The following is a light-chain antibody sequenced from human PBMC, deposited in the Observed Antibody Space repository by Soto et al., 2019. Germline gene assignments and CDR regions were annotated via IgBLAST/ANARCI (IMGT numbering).Light chain of an antibody. V-gene: IGLV2-14*01. Sequence: QSALTQPASVSGSPGQSITISCTGTSSDVGGYNYVSWYQQYPGKAPTLMIYKVTNRPSGVSNRFSGSKSGNTASLTISGLQADDEADYYCSSYTSSSNYVFGRGTKVTV. CDR3: SSYTSSSNYV. CDR1: SSDVGGYNY. J-gene: IGLJ1*01. CDR2: KVT.